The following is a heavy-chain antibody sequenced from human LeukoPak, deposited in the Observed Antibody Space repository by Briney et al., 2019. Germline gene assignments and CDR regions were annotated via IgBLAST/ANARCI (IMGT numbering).Heavy chain of an antibody. CDR2: IKQDGSEK. J-gene: IGHJ4*02. Sequence: GGSLRLSCAASGFTFSSYWMSWVRQAPGKGLEWVANIKQDGSEKYYVDSVKGRFTISRDNAKSSLFLQMNSLRAEDTAVYYCARDHGSHYYGSGTYSPNFDYWGQGTLVTVSS. CDR3: ARDHGSHYYGSGTYSPNFDY. D-gene: IGHD3-10*01. V-gene: IGHV3-7*01. CDR1: GFTFSSYW.